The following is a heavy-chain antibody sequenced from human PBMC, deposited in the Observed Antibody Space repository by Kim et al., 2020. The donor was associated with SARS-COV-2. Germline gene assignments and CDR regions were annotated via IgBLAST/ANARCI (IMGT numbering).Heavy chain of an antibody. D-gene: IGHD3-3*01. CDR3: QRGFWSSTNMDV. V-gene: IGHV4-39*01. CDR2: FTYNGNT. J-gene: IGHJ6*02. Sequence: SETLSLTCTVTGVSITSSGSDCGWIRQSPGTGLEWIGSFTYNGNTYYNPSLKSRVTISGDTSKNQLSLKLTFVTAADTAVYYCQRGFWSSTNMDVWGQGTTVTVSS. CDR1: GVSITSSGSD.